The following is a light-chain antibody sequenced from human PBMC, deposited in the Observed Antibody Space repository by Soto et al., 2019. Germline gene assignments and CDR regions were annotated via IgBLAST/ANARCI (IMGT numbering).Light chain of an antibody. V-gene: IGKV1-8*01. CDR1: QGISRY. Sequence: AIRMTQSPSSFSASTGDRVTITCRASQGISRYLAWYQQKPGKAPKLLIYAASTLQSGVPSRFSGSGSGTDFTLTISCLQSEDFATYYCHQYYSYPLTFGQGTKVEIK. J-gene: IGKJ1*01. CDR2: AAS. CDR3: HQYYSYPLT.